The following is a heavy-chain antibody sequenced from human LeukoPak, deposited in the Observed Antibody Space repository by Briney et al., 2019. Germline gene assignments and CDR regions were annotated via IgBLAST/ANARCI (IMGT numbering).Heavy chain of an antibody. CDR1: GGSFSGYY. J-gene: IGHJ4*02. D-gene: IGHD3-22*01. Sequence: SETLSLTCAVYGGSFSGYYWSWIRQPPGKGLEWIGEINHSGSTNYNPSLKSRVTISVDTSKNQFSPKLSSVTAADTAVYYCATLYDSSGYYPFWGQGTLVTVSS. CDR3: ATLYDSSGYYPF. CDR2: INHSGST. V-gene: IGHV4-34*01.